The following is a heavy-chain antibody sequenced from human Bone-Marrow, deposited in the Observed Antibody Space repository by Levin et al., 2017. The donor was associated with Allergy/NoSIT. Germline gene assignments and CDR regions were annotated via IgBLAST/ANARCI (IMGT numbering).Heavy chain of an antibody. CDR2: IKQDGSEK. Sequence: GESLKISCSPSFFPFPPSFLLFLLLSPFKGLEWVANIKQDGSEKKYVDSVKGRFTISRDNVKNSVHLQMNSLRAEDTAVYYCATDGCDTTSCPYRFASWGQGTLVTVSS. CDR1: FFPFPPSF. CDR3: ATDGCDTTSCPYRFAS. D-gene: IGHD2-2*01. V-gene: IGHV3-7*03. J-gene: IGHJ4*02.